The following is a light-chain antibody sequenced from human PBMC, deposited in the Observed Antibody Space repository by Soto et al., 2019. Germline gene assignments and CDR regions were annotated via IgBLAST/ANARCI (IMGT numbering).Light chain of an antibody. V-gene: IGKV1-9*01. J-gene: IGKJ1*01. Sequence: DIQLTQSPSFLSASVGDRVTITCRASQGISSYLAWYQQKPGKAPKLLIYAASTLQSGVPSRFSGSGSGTEFTLTISSLQPEDFATYYCQQLNSDLRATFGQGTKVEIK. CDR1: QGISSY. CDR3: QQLNSDLRAT. CDR2: AAS.